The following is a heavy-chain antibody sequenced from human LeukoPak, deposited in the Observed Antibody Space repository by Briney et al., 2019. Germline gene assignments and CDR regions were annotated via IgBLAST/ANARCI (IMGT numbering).Heavy chain of an antibody. J-gene: IGHJ2*01. V-gene: IGHV3-30-3*01. Sequence: GGSLRLSCAASGFTFSSFAMHWVRQAPGKGLEWLAVISYDGSNDYYAGSLKGRFTMSRDNSRNTLYLQIKSLRPDDTAVYYCARDAGEAFYWYFDLWGRGTLVTVSS. CDR1: GFTFSSFA. CDR2: ISYDGSND. CDR3: ARDAGEAFYWYFDL. D-gene: IGHD3-10*01.